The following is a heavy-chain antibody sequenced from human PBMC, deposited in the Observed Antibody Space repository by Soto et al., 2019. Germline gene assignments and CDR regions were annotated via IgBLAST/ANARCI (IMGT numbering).Heavy chain of an antibody. CDR3: TSQSAPGLRRD. J-gene: IGHJ4*02. CDR2: IRSKANSYAT. Sequence: GRSLRLSCAALGFTFSASAMHWVRQAAVKGLEWVGRIRSKANSYATSYAASVKGRFTISRDDSKHTAYLQMNSLKTEDTAVYYCTSQSAPGLRRDWGQGTIFSISS. V-gene: IGHV3-73*01. CDR1: GFTFSASA.